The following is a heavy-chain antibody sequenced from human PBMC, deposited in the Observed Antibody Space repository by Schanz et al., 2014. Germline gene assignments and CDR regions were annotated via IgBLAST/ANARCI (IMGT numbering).Heavy chain of an antibody. CDR3: ARGAQQSSGSYSRSDY. V-gene: IGHV3-11*06. CDR2: ISGSDNYI. CDR1: GFTFNDYY. D-gene: IGHD1-26*01. Sequence: QVQLVESGGGLVKPGGSLRLSCAASGFTFNDYYMNWIRQAPGKGLEWVSYISGSDNYINYADSVKGRFTISRDNAKNSLFLRMSSLGAEDSAVYYCARGAQQSSGSYSRSDYWGQGTLVTVSS. J-gene: IGHJ4*02.